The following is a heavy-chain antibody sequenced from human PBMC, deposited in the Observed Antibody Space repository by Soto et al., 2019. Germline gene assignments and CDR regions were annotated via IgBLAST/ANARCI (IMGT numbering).Heavy chain of an antibody. J-gene: IGHJ4*02. CDR1: GFTFGDAW. V-gene: IGHV3-7*01. D-gene: IGHD1-1*01. CDR3: TRGGGRLDY. CDR2: MLQDESQI. Sequence: EVQLAESGGGFVQPGGSLRLSCVTSGFTFGDAWMSWVRQAPGKGLEWVANMLQDESQIYYLDSVKGRFTISRDNAKNSLYLQMNSLRAEDTAVYYCTRGGGRLDYWGQGTLVTVSS.